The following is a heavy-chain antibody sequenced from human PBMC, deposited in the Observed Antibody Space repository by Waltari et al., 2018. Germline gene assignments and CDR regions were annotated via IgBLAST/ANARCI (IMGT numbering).Heavy chain of an antibody. CDR3: ASHSGSYWNY. D-gene: IGHD1-26*01. V-gene: IGHV3-7*01. CDR2: IKQDGSEK. J-gene: IGHJ4*02. Sequence: EVQLVESGGGLVQPGGSLRLSCAASGFTFRSYWMSWVRQAPGKGLEWVANIKQDGSEKYYVDSVKGRFTISRDNAKNSLYLQMNSLRAEDTAVYYCASHSGSYWNYWGQGTLVTVSS. CDR1: GFTFRSYW.